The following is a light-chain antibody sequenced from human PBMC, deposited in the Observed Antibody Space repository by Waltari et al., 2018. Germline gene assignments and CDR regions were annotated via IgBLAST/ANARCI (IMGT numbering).Light chain of an antibody. J-gene: IGKJ4*01. CDR1: QSLSTY. CDR2: AAS. CDR3: QHSYSPLT. V-gene: IGKV1-39*01. Sequence: DIQMTQSPSSLSASVGDRVTITCRASQSLSTYLNWYQQKPGKAPNLLIYAASSLQSGVPSRFSGSGSGTDFTLTISSLQPEDFATYYCQHSYSPLTFGGGTKVGSK.